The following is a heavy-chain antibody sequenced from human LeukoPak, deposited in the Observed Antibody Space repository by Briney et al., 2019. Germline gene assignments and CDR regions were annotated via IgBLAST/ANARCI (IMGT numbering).Heavy chain of an antibody. CDR3: ARGPPIQLWLYDSSGYPPRDFDY. D-gene: IGHD3-22*01. J-gene: IGHJ4*02. V-gene: IGHV4-4*02. Sequence: SETLSLTCAVSSGSISSSYWWSWVRQPPGKGLEWIGEIYHSGSTNYNPSLKSRVTISIDKSKNQFSLRLSSVTAADTAVYYCARGPPIQLWLYDSSGYPPRDFDYWGQGTLVTVSS. CDR2: IYHSGST. CDR1: SGSISSSYW.